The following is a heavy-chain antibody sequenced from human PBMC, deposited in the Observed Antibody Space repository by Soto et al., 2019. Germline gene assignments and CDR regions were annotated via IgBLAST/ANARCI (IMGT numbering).Heavy chain of an antibody. CDR2: ISSSGSTI. CDR3: ARDRPYNWRVYYYYGMDV. D-gene: IGHD1-20*01. Sequence: QPGGSLRLSCAASGFTFSSYEMNWVRQAPGKGLEWVSYISSSGSTIYYADSVKGRFTISRDNAKNSLYLQMHSLRAEDTAVYYCARDRPYNWRVYYYYGMDVWGQGTTVTVSS. J-gene: IGHJ6*02. CDR1: GFTFSSYE. V-gene: IGHV3-48*03.